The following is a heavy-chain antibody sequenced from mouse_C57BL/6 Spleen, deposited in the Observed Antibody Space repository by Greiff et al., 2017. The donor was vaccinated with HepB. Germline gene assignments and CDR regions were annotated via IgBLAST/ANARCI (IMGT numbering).Heavy chain of an antibody. J-gene: IGHJ2*01. CDR2: IYPGDGDT. V-gene: IGHV1-80*01. CDR3: ARSYGNYPYFDY. CDR1: GYAFSSYW. Sequence: VQLQQSGAELVKPGASVKISCKASGYAFSSYWVNWVKQRPGKGLEWIGQIYPGDGDTNYNGKFKGKATLTADKSSSTAYMQLSSLTSEDSAVYFCARSYGNYPYFDYWGQGTTLTVSS. D-gene: IGHD2-10*02.